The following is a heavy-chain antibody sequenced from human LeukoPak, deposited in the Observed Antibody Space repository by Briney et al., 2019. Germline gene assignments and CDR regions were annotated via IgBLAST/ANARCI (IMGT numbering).Heavy chain of an antibody. CDR3: ARDGSSYYFDY. CDR2: VYYSGST. Sequence: SETLSLTCTVSGGSISSYYWSWIRQPPGKGLDWIGYVYYSGSTNHNPSLKSRVTISVDTSKNQFSLKLSPVTAADTAVYYCARDGSSYYFDYWGQGALVTVSS. D-gene: IGHD6-6*01. V-gene: IGHV4-59*01. J-gene: IGHJ4*02. CDR1: GGSISSYY.